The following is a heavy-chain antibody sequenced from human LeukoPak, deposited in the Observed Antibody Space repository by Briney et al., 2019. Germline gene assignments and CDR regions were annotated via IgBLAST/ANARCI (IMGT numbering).Heavy chain of an antibody. Sequence: GGSLRLSCAASGFTFSSYGMHWVRQAPGKGLEWVAVIWYDGSNKYYADSVKGRFTISRDNSKNTLYLQINSLRAEDTAVYYCAREGSRDGYNYAVPSPYWGQGTLVTVSS. CDR2: IWYDGSNK. D-gene: IGHD5-24*01. V-gene: IGHV3-33*01. J-gene: IGHJ4*02. CDR3: AREGSRDGYNYAVPSPY. CDR1: GFTFSSYG.